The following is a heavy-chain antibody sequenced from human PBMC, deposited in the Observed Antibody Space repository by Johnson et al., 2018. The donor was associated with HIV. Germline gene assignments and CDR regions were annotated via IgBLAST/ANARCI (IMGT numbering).Heavy chain of an antibody. CDR1: GLTFSDYY. V-gene: IGHV3-11*04. CDR2: ISGSVSTI. Sequence: QVQLMESGGGVVQPGRSLRLSCAASGLTFSDYYMSWIRQAPGKGLEWVSYISGSVSTIYYADSVKGRFTISRDNAKNSLYLQMNSLRVEDTAVYYCAREAVTLRGWWHVFDIWGQGTMVTVSS. CDR3: AREAVTLRGWWHVFDI. D-gene: IGHD2-15*01. J-gene: IGHJ3*02.